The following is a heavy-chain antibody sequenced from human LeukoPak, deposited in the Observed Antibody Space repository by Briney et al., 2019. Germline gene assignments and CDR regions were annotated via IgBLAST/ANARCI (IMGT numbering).Heavy chain of an antibody. Sequence: GGSLRLSCAASGFTFSSYAMHWVRQAPGKGLEWVAVISYDGSNKYYADSVKGQLTISRDNSKNTLYLQMNSLRAEDTAVYYCARDLDSWGQGTLVTVSS. V-gene: IGHV3-30*04. CDR3: ARDLDS. CDR1: GFTFSSYA. J-gene: IGHJ4*02. CDR2: ISYDGSNK.